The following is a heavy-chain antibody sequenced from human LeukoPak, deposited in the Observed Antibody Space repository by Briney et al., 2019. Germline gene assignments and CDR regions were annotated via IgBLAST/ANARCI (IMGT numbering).Heavy chain of an antibody. CDR3: ARRGILTGSLDY. CDR1: GGSISSYY. V-gene: IGHV4-59*12. J-gene: IGHJ4*02. CDR2: IYYSGST. D-gene: IGHD3-9*01. Sequence: SETLSLTCTVSGGSISSYYWSWIRQPPGKGLEWIGYIYYSGSTNYNPSLKSRVTISVDTSKNQFSLKLSSVTAADTAVYYCARRGILTGSLDYWGQGTLVTVSS.